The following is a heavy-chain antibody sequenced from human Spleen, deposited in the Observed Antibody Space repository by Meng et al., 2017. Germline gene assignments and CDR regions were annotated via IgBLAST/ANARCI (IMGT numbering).Heavy chain of an antibody. V-gene: IGHV4-4*02. CDR2: IYHSGRT. CDR3: ARDVGVFPNSYDY. Sequence: QVQLQESVPGLVKPAETLYLTCSVSVGSISSNNWWSWVRQPPGKGLEWIGEIYHSGRTNYNPSLKSRVTISVDKSKNQFSLKLSSVTAADTAVYYCARDVGVFPNSYDYWGQGTLVTVSS. J-gene: IGHJ4*02. D-gene: IGHD1-26*01. CDR1: VGSISSNNW.